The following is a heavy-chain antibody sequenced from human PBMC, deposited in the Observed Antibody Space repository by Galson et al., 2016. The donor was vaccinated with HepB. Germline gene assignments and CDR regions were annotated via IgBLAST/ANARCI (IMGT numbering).Heavy chain of an antibody. CDR3: ARDRTSRAAVDY. Sequence: SLRLSCAASGFTFSDFYTTWIRQAPGKGLEYVSHISHRGSDTNYADSVKGRFTISRDNAKKSLYLQMSSLRAEDTAIYYCARDRTSRAAVDYWGHGTLVTVSS. CDR1: GFTFSDFY. D-gene: IGHD6-25*01. J-gene: IGHJ4*01. V-gene: IGHV3-11*06. CDR2: ISHRGSDT.